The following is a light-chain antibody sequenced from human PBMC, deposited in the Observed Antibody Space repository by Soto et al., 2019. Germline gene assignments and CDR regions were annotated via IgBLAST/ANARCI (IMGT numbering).Light chain of an antibody. CDR3: QQCNDWPWT. CDR2: DAS. Sequence: EIVMTQSPGTLSVSPGERVTLSCRASQSVRNNLAWYQQKPGRGPRLLIYDASTRATGIPARFSGSGSGTEFTLTISSLQSEDFAVYYCQQCNDWPWTFGQGTKVEIK. CDR1: QSVRNN. J-gene: IGKJ1*01. V-gene: IGKV3-15*01.